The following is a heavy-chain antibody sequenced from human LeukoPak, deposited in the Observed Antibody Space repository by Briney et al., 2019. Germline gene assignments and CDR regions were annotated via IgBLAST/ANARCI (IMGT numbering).Heavy chain of an antibody. CDR2: IPYDGSNK. CDR3: AKDWDSGYDWEDAFDI. J-gene: IGHJ3*02. Sequence: GGSLRPSGAASGFTLGNARMSWVGRAPGKGLGGVAVIPYDGSNKYYADSVKGRFTISRDNSKNTLYLQMNSLRAEDTAVYYCAKDWDSGYDWEDAFDIWGQGTMVTVSS. V-gene: IGHV3-30*18. D-gene: IGHD5-12*01. CDR1: GFTLGNAR.